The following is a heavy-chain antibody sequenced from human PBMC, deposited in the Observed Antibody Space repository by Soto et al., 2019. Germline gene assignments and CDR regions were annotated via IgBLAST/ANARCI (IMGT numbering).Heavy chain of an antibody. D-gene: IGHD1-26*01. CDR1: GYTFTNYR. J-gene: IGHJ2*01. CDR3: ARGGSLYWYFDL. V-gene: IGHV1-18*01. Sequence: ASVKVSCKASGYTFTNYRISWVRLAPGQGLEWMGWISANNGNTKYSQKFQGRVTITRDTSASTAYMELSSLRSGDTAVYYCARGGSLYWYFDLWGRGTLVTVSS. CDR2: ISANNGNT.